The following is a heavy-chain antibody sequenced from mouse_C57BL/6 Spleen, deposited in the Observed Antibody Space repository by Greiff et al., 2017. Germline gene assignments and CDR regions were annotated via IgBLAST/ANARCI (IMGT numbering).Heavy chain of an antibody. Sequence: EVQGVESGGGLVQPGGSLKLSCAASGFTFSDYGMAWVRQAPRKGPEWVAFISNLAYSIYYADNVTGRFTISRENAKNTLYLEMSSLRSEDTAVYYCARHNYGNYAFAYWGQGTLVTVSA. CDR3: ARHNYGNYAFAY. D-gene: IGHD2-1*01. CDR1: GFTFSDYG. CDR2: ISNLAYSI. J-gene: IGHJ3*01. V-gene: IGHV5-15*01.